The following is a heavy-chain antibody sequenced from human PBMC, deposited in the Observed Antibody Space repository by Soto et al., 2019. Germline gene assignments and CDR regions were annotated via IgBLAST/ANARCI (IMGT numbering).Heavy chain of an antibody. D-gene: IGHD6-13*01. Sequence: QVQLQESGPGLVKPSGTLSLTCAVSGGSISTSNWWSWVRQPPGKGLEWIGEVYRTGGTTYTPSLESRRTISVDKSKYQCSLKLTSVTAADTAVYYCARARATIAAAAIFDCWGQGTLVTVSS. V-gene: IGHV4-4*02. J-gene: IGHJ4*02. CDR3: ARARATIAAAAIFDC. CDR1: GGSISTSNW. CDR2: VYRTGGT.